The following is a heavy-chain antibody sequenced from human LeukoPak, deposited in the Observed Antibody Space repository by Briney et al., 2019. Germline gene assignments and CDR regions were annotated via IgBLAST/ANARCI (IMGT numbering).Heavy chain of an antibody. D-gene: IGHD1/OR15-1a*01. V-gene: IGHV3-48*04. J-gene: IGHJ4*02. CDR1: GFTFSTYN. Sequence: GGSLSLSCAASGFTFSTYNMSWVRQAPGKGLEWVSYISFSGSTIYYADSVKGRFTISRDNAKNSLYLQMNSPRAEDTAVYYCATETGTNGGFEGWGQRTPVTAS. CDR2: ISFSGSTI. CDR3: ATETGTNGGFEG.